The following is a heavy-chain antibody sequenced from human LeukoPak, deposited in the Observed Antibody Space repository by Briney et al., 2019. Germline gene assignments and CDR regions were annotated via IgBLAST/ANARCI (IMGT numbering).Heavy chain of an antibody. CDR3: AKHGFSSGWPQVPSDH. CDR1: RFTFSSYA. CDR2: ISGSGDHT. V-gene: IGHV3-23*01. J-gene: IGHJ4*02. Sequence: GGSLRLSWTASRFTFSSYALSWVRQAPGKGLEWVSAISGSGDHTYYADSVKGRFTISRDNSKNTLYLQMISLRAEDTAVYYCAKHGFSSGWPQVPSDHWGQGTLVTVSS. D-gene: IGHD6-19*01.